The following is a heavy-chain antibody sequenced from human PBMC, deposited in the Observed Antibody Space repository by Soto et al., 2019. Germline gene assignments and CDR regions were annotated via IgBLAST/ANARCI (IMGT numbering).Heavy chain of an antibody. CDR3: ARPPYSASYYYFDQ. J-gene: IGHJ4*02. V-gene: IGHV5-51*01. CDR1: GYSFTSYW. CDR2: IYPGDSDT. Sequence: PGESLKISCKASGYSFTSYWIGWVGQMPGKGLEWMGIIYPGDSDTIYSPSFQGQVTISADKSISTAYLQWNSLKASDTAMYYCARPPYSASYYYFDQWGQGTPVPVSS. D-gene: IGHD1-26*01.